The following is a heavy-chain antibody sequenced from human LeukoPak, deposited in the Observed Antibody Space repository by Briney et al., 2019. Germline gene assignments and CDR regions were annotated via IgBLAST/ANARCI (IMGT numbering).Heavy chain of an antibody. J-gene: IGHJ3*01. V-gene: IGHV3-23*01. D-gene: IGHD2-2*01. CDR3: AKGVPAAYYSFAY. CDR2: ISDGGGST. Sequence: PGGSLRLSCAASGFTFSSYAMSWVRQAPGKGPEWVSSISDGGGSTYYADSVKGRFTISRDNSKNTLYLQMNSLRAEDTAMYYCAKGVPAAYYSFAYWGQGTMVTVSS. CDR1: GFTFSSYA.